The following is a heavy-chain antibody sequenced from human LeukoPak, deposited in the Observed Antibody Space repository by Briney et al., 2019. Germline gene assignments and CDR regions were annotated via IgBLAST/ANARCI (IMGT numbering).Heavy chain of an antibody. J-gene: IGHJ4*02. CDR1: GYTFTSYG. Sequence: GASVKVSCKASGYTFTSYGISWVRQAPGQGLEWMGWISAYNGNTNYAQKLQGRVTMTTDTSTSTAYMELRSLRSDDTAVYYCARGVGVFREAYYFDYWGQGTLVTVSS. CDR3: ARGVGVFREAYYFDY. CDR2: ISAYNGNT. V-gene: IGHV1-18*01. D-gene: IGHD3-10*02.